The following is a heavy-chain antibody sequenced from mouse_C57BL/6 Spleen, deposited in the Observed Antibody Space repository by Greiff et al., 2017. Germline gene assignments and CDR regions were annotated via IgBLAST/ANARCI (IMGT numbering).Heavy chain of an antibody. J-gene: IGHJ1*03. V-gene: IGHV1-69*01. Sequence: VQLQQPGAELVMPGASVKLSCKASGYTFTSYWMHWVKQRPGQGLEWIGEIDPSDSYTNYNQKFKGKSTLTVDKSSSTAYMQLSSLTSEDSAVYYCARDGLRRYFDVWGTGTTVTVSS. CDR1: GYTFTSYW. D-gene: IGHD2-4*01. CDR2: IDPSDSYT. CDR3: ARDGLRRYFDV.